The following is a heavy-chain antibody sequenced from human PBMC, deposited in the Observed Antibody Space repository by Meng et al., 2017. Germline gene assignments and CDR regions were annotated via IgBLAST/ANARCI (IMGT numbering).Heavy chain of an antibody. CDR2: IGTLGDA. D-gene: IGHD5-24*01. J-gene: IGHJ4*02. Sequence: EVQLVESGGGLVQPGGSLRLSCAASGFTFSTYDMHWVRQAPGNGLEWVSSIGTLGDAYYPGSVKGRFTISRDNSRDTLYLQMNSLRAEDTAVYYCARDPGMATRPFDYWGQGTLVTVSS. CDR3: ARDPGMATRPFDY. CDR1: GFTFSTYD. V-gene: IGHV3-13*01.